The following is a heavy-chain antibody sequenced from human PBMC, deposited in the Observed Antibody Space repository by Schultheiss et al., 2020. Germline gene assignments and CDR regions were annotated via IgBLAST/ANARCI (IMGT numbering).Heavy chain of an antibody. D-gene: IGHD3-22*01. CDR2: TYYSGST. CDR1: GGSMSSSSYY. V-gene: IGHV4-39*01. CDR3: ARHPRFEGRAYYYDSSGIFDY. Sequence: GSLRLSCTVSGGSMSSSSYYWGWIRQPPGKGLEWIASTYYSGSTYYNPSLKSRVTISVDTSKNQFSLKLSSVIAADTAVYYCARHPRFEGRAYYYDSSGIFDYWGQGTLVTVSS. J-gene: IGHJ4*02.